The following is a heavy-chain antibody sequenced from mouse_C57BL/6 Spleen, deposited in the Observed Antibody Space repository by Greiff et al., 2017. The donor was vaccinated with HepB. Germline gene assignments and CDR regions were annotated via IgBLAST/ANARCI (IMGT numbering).Heavy chain of an antibody. CDR3: AALRNSEFAY. CDR1: GYAFSSSW. J-gene: IGHJ3*01. D-gene: IGHD1-1*01. CDR2: IYPGDGDT. V-gene: IGHV1-82*01. Sequence: VQLQQSGPELVKPGASVKISCKASGYAFSSSWMNWVKQRPGKGLEWIGRIYPGDGDTNYNGNFKGKATLTADKSSSTAYMQLSSLTSEDAAVYFCAALRNSEFAYWGQGTLVTVSA.